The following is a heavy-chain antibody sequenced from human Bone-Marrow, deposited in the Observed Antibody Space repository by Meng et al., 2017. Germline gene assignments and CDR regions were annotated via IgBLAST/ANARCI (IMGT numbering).Heavy chain of an antibody. CDR3: ARLNLGAPFDP. CDR2: FFYGRGA. V-gene: IGHV4-39*01. J-gene: IGHJ5*02. D-gene: IGHD3-16*01. Sequence: QLQLQESGPGLVKPSETLSLTCTGSGGSIRSSGYCWGWVRQPPGKQLEFIGSFFYGRGAYYNPSLQSRVTISVDTSTNQLSLKVISVTAADMAVYYCARLNLGAPFDPWGQGTLVTVSS. CDR1: GGSIRSSGYC.